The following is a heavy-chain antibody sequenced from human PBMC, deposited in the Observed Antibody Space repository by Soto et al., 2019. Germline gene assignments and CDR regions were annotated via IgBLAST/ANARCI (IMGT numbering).Heavy chain of an antibody. V-gene: IGHV3-7*01. CDR1: GFTFSRDW. Sequence: EVQLVESGGGLVQPGGSLRVSCAGSGFTFSRDWMSWVRQAPGKGLEWVANIKEDGSEKYYVDSVNGRFTISRDNDKNSLYLQMNSLSAEDTAVYDCTREQYQTGDSWGQGTLVAVSS. CDR2: IKEDGSEK. CDR3: TREQYQTGDS. D-gene: IGHD2-2*01. J-gene: IGHJ4*02.